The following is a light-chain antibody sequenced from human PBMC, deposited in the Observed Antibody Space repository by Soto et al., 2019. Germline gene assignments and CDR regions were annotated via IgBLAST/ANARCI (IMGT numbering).Light chain of an antibody. J-gene: IGLJ1*01. CDR1: SSDVGGYNY. Sequence: QSALTQPASVSGSPGQSITISCTGTSSDVGGYNYVSWFQQHPGKAPKLMIYDVSNRPSRVSNRFSGSKSGNTASLTISGLQAEDVADYYCSSFTRTSTPYVFGTGTKLTVL. CDR3: SSFTRTSTPYV. CDR2: DVS. V-gene: IGLV2-14*01.